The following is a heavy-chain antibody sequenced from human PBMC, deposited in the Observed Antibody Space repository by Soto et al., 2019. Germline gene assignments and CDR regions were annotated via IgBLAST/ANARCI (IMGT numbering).Heavy chain of an antibody. Sequence: GGSLRLSCAASGFSFSNAWMSWVRQAPGKGLEWVGRIKSKTDGGTTDYSAPVKGRFTISRDDSKNTLYLQMNSLKTEDTAVYYCTAPGLWSASYRDFYYVMDVWGQGTTVTVSS. CDR2: IKSKTDGGTT. J-gene: IGHJ6*02. D-gene: IGHD3-3*01. CDR3: TAPGLWSASYRDFYYVMDV. V-gene: IGHV3-15*01. CDR1: GFSFSNAW.